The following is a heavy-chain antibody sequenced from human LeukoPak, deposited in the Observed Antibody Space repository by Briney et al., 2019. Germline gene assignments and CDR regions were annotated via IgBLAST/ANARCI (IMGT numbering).Heavy chain of an antibody. CDR1: GFTVSSNY. CDR3: AKEAAVVVIENFDY. Sequence: GGSLRLSCAASGFTVSSNYMSWVRQAPGKGLEWVSAISDSGASTYYADSVKGRFTISRDNSKNTLYLQMNSLRAEDTAVYYCAKEAAVVVIENFDYWGQGTLVTVSS. J-gene: IGHJ4*02. V-gene: IGHV3-23*01. CDR2: ISDSGAST. D-gene: IGHD3-22*01.